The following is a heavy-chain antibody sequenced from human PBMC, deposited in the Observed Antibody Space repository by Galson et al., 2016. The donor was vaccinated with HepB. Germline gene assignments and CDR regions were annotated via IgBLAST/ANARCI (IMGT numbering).Heavy chain of an antibody. D-gene: IGHD3-16*01. J-gene: IGHJ6*02. CDR1: GGTITSDNYY. CDR3: ARGGRFYFYGMDV. Sequence: TLSLTCAVSGGTITSDNYYWGWIRQPPGKGLELIGYIFYRGSPYYNPSLKSRVSISADMSNKQFSLKLSSVSAADTAVYFCARGGRFYFYGMDVWGQGTTVTVSS. CDR2: IFYRGSP. V-gene: IGHV4-30-4*08.